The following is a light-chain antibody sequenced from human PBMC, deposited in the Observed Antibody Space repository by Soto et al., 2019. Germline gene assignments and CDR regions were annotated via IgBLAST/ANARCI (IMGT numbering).Light chain of an antibody. CDR3: QQCP. CDR1: QDISNY. CDR2: DAS. J-gene: IGKJ3*01. V-gene: IGKV1-33*01. Sequence: DIQMTQSPSSLSASVGDRVTITCQASQDISNYLNWYQQKPGKAPKLLIYDASNLETGVPSRFSGSGSGTDFTFTISSLQPEDIATYYCQQCPFGPGTKVDIK.